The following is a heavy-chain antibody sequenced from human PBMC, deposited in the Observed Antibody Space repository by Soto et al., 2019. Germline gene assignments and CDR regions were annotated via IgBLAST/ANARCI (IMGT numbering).Heavy chain of an antibody. D-gene: IGHD3-10*01. CDR3: AKPLYYYGSGSAFDI. CDR1: GFTFSSYT. CDR2: IVGGGGST. V-gene: IGHV3-23*01. Sequence: EEQLLESGGGLVQSGGSLRPSCAASGFTFSSYTMIWARQAPGKGLEWVSAIVGGGGSTYYADSVKGRFTISRDNSKNTLYLQMGSLRAEDTAVYYCAKPLYYYGSGSAFDIWGQGTMVTVSS. J-gene: IGHJ3*02.